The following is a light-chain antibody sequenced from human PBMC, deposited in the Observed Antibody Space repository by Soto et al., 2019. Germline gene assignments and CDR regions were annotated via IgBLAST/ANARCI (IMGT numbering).Light chain of an antibody. V-gene: IGLV2-14*01. CDR1: RSDVGGYNF. Sequence: QSALTQPASVSGSPGQSITISCTGTRSDVGGYNFVSWYQQLPGKAPKLMIYDVTNRPSGVSDRFSGSKSGNTASLTISGLQAEDEAEYYCSSYTSSTTVVFGGGTKLTVL. J-gene: IGLJ2*01. CDR3: SSYTSSTTVV. CDR2: DVT.